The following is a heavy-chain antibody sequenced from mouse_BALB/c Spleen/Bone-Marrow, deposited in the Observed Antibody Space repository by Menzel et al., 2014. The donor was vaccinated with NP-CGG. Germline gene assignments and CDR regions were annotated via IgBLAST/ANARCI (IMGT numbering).Heavy chain of an antibody. CDR1: GYAFTSYN. Sequence: VQLQQSGPELVKPGASVKVSCMASGYAFTSYNMYWVKQSHGKSLEWIGYIDPYNGGTSYDQKFKGKATLTVDKSSSTAYMHLNSLTSEDSAVYYCARDNYYGSSTGFAYWGQGTLVTVSA. D-gene: IGHD1-1*01. J-gene: IGHJ3*01. CDR3: ARDNYYGSSTGFAY. V-gene: IGHV1S135*01. CDR2: IDPYNGGT.